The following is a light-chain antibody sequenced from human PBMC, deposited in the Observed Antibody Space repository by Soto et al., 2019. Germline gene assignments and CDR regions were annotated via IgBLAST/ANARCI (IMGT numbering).Light chain of an antibody. Sequence: QSVLTQPPSTSGTPGQRVTISCSGSNSNIGSDTVNWYQQLPGPAPKLLIYRNNQRPSGVPDRFSGSKSGTSASLAISGLQSEDEADYYCVAWDGSLSSYVFGTGTQLTVL. V-gene: IGLV1-44*01. CDR1: NSNIGSDT. CDR2: RNN. J-gene: IGLJ1*01. CDR3: VAWDGSLSSYV.